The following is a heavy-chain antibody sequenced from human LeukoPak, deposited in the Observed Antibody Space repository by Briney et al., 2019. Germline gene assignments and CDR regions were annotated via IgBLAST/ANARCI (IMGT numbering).Heavy chain of an antibody. CDR3: ARESGYSNTWDYYYYYMDV. Sequence: SETLSLTCTVSGGSISSYYWSWIRQPAGKGLEWIGRIYTSESTNYNPSLKSRVTISVDTSKNQFSLKLSSVTAADTAVYYCARESGYSNTWDYYYYYMDVWGKGTTVTVSS. CDR2: IYTSEST. J-gene: IGHJ6*03. V-gene: IGHV4-4*07. D-gene: IGHD4-11*01. CDR1: GGSISSYY.